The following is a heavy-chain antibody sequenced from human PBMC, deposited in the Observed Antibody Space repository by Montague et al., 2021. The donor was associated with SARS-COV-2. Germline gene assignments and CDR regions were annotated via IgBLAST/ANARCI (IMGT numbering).Heavy chain of an antibody. CDR1: GFSFSSYH. Sequence: SLRLSCAASGFSFSSYHMNWVRQAPGKGLEWVSSISPSGDYIYSADSLKGRFIISRDNAKNSLYLQMSSLRAEDTAIYYCARASWIVATVPDYWVQGTLVTVSS. D-gene: IGHD5-12*01. CDR3: ARASWIVATVPDY. J-gene: IGHJ4*02. V-gene: IGHV3-21*01. CDR2: ISPSGDYI.